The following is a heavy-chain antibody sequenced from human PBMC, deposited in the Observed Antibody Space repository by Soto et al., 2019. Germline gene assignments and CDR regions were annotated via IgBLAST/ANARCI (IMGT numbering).Heavy chain of an antibody. V-gene: IGHV2-26*01. J-gene: IGHJ6*02. Sequence: YGPTLENPTETLTLTCNVSGFSLTTGRMGGSWIRQPPGKALEWFAHILSVAERSYSRSLQGRLTVSKVGSGSHVVLTMTNMDPVDTGTYFCVRMNAESYSSYYAMDVWGQGTTVTVSS. CDR1: GFSLTTGRMG. D-gene: IGHD3-10*01. CDR3: VRMNAESYSSYYAMDV. CDR2: ILSVAER.